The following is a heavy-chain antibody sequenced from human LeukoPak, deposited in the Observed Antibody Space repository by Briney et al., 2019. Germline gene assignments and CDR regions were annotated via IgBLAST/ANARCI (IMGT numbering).Heavy chain of an antibody. J-gene: IGHJ6*03. CDR1: GYTFTSYY. D-gene: IGHD3-10*01. CDR3: AGIGGETNYYYYMDV. Sequence: ASVKVSCKASGYTFTSYYMHWVRQAPGQGLEWMGIINPSGGSTSYAQKFQGRVTMTRDTSTSTVYMELSSLRSEDTAVYYCAGIGGETNYYYYMDVWGKGTTVTVSS. V-gene: IGHV1-46*01. CDR2: INPSGGST.